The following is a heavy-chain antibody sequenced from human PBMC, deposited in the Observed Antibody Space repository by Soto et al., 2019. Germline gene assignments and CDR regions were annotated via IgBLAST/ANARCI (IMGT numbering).Heavy chain of an antibody. Sequence: EVQLVESGGGLVKPGGSLRLSCAASGFTFSSYSMNWVRQAPGKGLEWVSSISSTSSYIYYADSVKGRFTISRDNAKNSLYLQMNSLRAEDTAVYYCARTMATMRSNGMDVWGQGTTVTVSS. V-gene: IGHV3-21*01. CDR3: ARTMATMRSNGMDV. CDR2: ISSTSSYI. J-gene: IGHJ6*02. CDR1: GFTFSSYS. D-gene: IGHD5-12*01.